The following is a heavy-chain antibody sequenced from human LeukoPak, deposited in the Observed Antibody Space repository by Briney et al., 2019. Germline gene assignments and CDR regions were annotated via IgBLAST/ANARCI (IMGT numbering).Heavy chain of an antibody. D-gene: IGHD2/OR15-2a*01. J-gene: IGHJ4*02. CDR1: GFTFDDYG. CDR2: IKQDGSEK. CDR3: ARDEYGKIGY. V-gene: IGHV3-7*01. Sequence: GGSLRLSYAASGFTFDDYGMSWVHQAHGKGLEWLANIKQDGSEKYYVDSVKGRFTISRDNAKNSLYLQMNSLRAEDTAVYYCARDEYGKIGYWGQGTLVTVSS.